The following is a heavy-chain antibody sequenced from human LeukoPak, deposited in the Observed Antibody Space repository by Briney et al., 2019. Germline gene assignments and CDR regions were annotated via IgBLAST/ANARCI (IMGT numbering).Heavy chain of an antibody. Sequence: GESLKISCKGSGYSFTSYWIAWVRQMPGKGLEWMGIIYPGDSDTRYSPSFQGQVTITADKSISTAYLQWSSLKASDTAIYYCARRPGDSGSYYHEFAFWGKGTLVTVAS. V-gene: IGHV5-51*01. CDR3: ARRPGDSGSYYHEFAF. CDR2: IYPGDSDT. CDR1: GYSFTSYW. J-gene: IGHJ4*02. D-gene: IGHD3-22*01.